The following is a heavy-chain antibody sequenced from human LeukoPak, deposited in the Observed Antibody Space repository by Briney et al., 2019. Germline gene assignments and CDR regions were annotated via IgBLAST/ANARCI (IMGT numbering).Heavy chain of an antibody. CDR2: IGPTGSDR. J-gene: IGHJ4*02. CDR3: ATETNGRHYDY. D-gene: IGHD1-14*01. Sequence: TGGSLRLSCIASGLTFSTSGFNWVRQAPGKGLEWVASIGPTGSDRYHADSIKGRFTISRDNANNFLYLQMNSLRAEDTAVYYCATETNGRHYDYWGQGTLLTVSS. CDR1: GLTFSTSG. V-gene: IGHV3-21*06.